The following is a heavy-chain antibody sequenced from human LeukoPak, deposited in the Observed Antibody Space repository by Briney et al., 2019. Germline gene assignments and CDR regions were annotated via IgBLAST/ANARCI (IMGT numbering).Heavy chain of an antibody. V-gene: IGHV3-66*01. CDR1: ELTVSSNY. CDR2: IYRGGPT. CDR3: ARDSYVDSEAVRWFDP. J-gene: IGHJ5*02. Sequence: GGSLRLSCAASELTVSSNYMSWVRQAPGKGLEWVSVIYRGGPTYYADSVKGRFTISRDNSKNTLYLQMNSLRAEDTAVYYCARDSYVDSEAVRWFDPWGQRTLVTVSS. D-gene: IGHD4-17*01.